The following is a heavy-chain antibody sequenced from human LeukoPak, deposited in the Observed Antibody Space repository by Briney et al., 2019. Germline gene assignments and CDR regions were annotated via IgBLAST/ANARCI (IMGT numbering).Heavy chain of an antibody. CDR3: ARGNSGRKALFYYYYGMDV. V-gene: IGHV1-18*01. CDR2: ISAYNGNT. D-gene: IGHD1-26*01. CDR1: GYTFTSYG. Sequence: SVKVSCKASGYTFTSYGISWVRQAPGQGLEWMGWISAYNGNTNYAQRLQGRVTMTTDTSTSTAYMELRSLRSDDTAVYYCARGNSGRKALFYYYYGMDVWGQGTTVTVSS. J-gene: IGHJ6*02.